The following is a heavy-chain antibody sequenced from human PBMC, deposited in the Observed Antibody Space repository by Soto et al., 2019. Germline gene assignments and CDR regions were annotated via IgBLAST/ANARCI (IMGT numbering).Heavy chain of an antibody. V-gene: IGHV5-51*01. CDR1: GYIFTSYW. J-gene: IGHJ6*02. Sequence: PGESLKISCKGSGYIFTSYWIGWVRQMPGKGLEWMGIIYPADSDISDSPSLQGQVTISADKYISTAYLQWSSLKASDTAMYYCARQLATKYPSYYYGMDVWGQGTTVTVSS. CDR3: ARQLATKYPSYYYGMDV. CDR2: IYPADSDI. D-gene: IGHD5-12*01.